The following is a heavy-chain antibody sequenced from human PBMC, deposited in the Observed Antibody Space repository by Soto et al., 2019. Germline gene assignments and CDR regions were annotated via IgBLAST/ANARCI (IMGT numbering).Heavy chain of an antibody. CDR1: GYTFTGYY. CDR3: ARDPVLLWFGEAYYYYYGMDV. CDR2: INPNSGGT. Sequence: ASVKGSCKASGYTFTGYYMHWVRQAPGQGLEWMGWINPNSGGTNYAQKFQGRVTMTRDTSISTAYMELSRLRSDDTAVYYCARDPVLLWFGEAYYYYYGMDVWGQGTTVTVSS. D-gene: IGHD3-10*01. V-gene: IGHV1-2*02. J-gene: IGHJ6*02.